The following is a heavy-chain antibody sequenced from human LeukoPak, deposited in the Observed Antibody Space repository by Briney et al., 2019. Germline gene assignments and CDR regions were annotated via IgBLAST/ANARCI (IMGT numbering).Heavy chain of an antibody. J-gene: IGHJ4*02. CDR3: AGLVGRYSSGLYYYCFDY. Sequence: SGTLSLTCTVSGDSINSLDLWSWVRQPPGKGLEWIGEMYLSGTTHSNPSVKSRVTISIDKSKNQFFLNLSSVTAADTAVYYCAGLVGRYSSGLYYYCFDYWGQGTLVTVSS. D-gene: IGHD3-22*01. CDR2: MYLSGTT. V-gene: IGHV4-4*02. CDR1: GDSINSLDL.